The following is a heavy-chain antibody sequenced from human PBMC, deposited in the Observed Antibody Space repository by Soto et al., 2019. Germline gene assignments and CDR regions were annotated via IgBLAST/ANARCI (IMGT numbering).Heavy chain of an antibody. CDR2: IIPIFGTA. CDR3: ERVADIVGVPAAIREHIRVYYYGMDV. CDR1: GWTFSSYA. J-gene: IGHJ6*02. D-gene: IGHD2-2*02. Sequence: SVKVSCKACGWTFSSYAISWVGQAPGQGLEWMGGIIPIFGTANYAQKFQGRVTITADKSTSTAYMELSSLRSEETAVYYCERVADIVGVPAAIREHIRVYYYGMDVWGQGTTVTVSS. V-gene: IGHV1-69*06.